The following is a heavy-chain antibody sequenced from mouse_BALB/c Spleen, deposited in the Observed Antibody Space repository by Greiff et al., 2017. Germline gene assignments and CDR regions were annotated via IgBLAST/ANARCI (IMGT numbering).Heavy chain of an antibody. V-gene: IGHV5-6-4*01. Sequence: EVQGVESGGGLVEPGGSLKLSCAASGFSFSSYTMSWVRQTPGKRLEWVATIRSGGSYTYYPDSVKGRCTISRDNAKNTLYLQMSSLKSEDTAMYYCTRRGDGSSYDAMDYWGQGTSATVSS. D-gene: IGHD1-1*01. CDR2: IRSGGSYT. CDR1: GFSFSSYT. CDR3: TRRGDGSSYDAMDY. J-gene: IGHJ4*01.